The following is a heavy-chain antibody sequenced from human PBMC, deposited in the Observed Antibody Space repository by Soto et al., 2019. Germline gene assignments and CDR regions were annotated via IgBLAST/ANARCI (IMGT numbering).Heavy chain of an antibody. CDR2: ISSSGSTI. D-gene: IGHD4-4*01. V-gene: IGHV3-48*03. J-gene: IGHJ6*02. CDR3: ARDGGVDYSTSNNYYGMDV. CDR1: GFTFSSYE. Sequence: EVQLVESGGGLVQPGGSLRLSCAASGFTFSSYEMNWVRQAPGKGLEWVSDISSSGSTIYYADSVKGRFTISRDNAKNSLYLQMNSLRAEDTAVYYCARDGGVDYSTSNNYYGMDVWGQGTTVTVSS.